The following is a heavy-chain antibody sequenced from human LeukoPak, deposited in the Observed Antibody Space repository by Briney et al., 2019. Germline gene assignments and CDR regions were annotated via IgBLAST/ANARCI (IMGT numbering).Heavy chain of an antibody. Sequence: GGSLRLSCAASGFAFSSYAMSWVRQAPGNGLEWVSAISGSGGSTYYADSVKGRFTISRDNSKNTLYLQMNSLRAEDTAVYYCAKWGQLRDIVVVPAAISHYYYYGMDVWGQGTTVTVSS. CDR3: AKWGQLRDIVVVPAAISHYYYYGMDV. V-gene: IGHV3-23*01. D-gene: IGHD2-2*01. CDR2: ISGSGGST. J-gene: IGHJ6*02. CDR1: GFAFSSYA.